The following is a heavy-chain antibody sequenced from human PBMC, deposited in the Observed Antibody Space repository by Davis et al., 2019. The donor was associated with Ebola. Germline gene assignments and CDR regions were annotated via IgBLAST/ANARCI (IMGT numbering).Heavy chain of an antibody. CDR3: ARVGPATTTFDY. CDR2: INPNSGGT. CDR1: GYIFTSND. V-gene: IGHV1-2*04. J-gene: IGHJ4*02. Sequence: AASVKVSCKASGYIFTSNDINWVRQAPGQGLEWMGWINPNSGGTNYAQKFQGWVTMTRDTSISTAYMELSRLRSDDTAVYYCARVGPATTTFDYWGQGTLVTVSS. D-gene: IGHD1-26*01.